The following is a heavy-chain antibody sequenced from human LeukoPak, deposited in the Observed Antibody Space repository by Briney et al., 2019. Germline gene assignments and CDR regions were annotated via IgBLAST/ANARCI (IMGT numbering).Heavy chain of an antibody. Sequence: PGGSLRLSCAASGFTFSSYAMSWVRQAPVKGLERVSAISGSGGSTYYADSVKGRFTISRDNSKNTLYLQMNSLRAEDTAVYYCAKDIAVADNYYYYGMDVWGKGTTVTVSS. J-gene: IGHJ6*04. V-gene: IGHV3-23*01. CDR1: GFTFSSYA. D-gene: IGHD6-19*01. CDR2: ISGSGGST. CDR3: AKDIAVADNYYYYGMDV.